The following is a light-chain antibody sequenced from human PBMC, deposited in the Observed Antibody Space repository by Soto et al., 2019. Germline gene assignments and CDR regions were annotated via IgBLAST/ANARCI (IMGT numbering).Light chain of an antibody. CDR3: ATRDNSLSSWV. CDR2: CND. Sequence: QSVLTQPPSASGTPGQRVTISCSGSSSNIGTNYVYWYKQLPGTAPKLLIYCNDQRPSGVPDRLSGSKSGTSASLAISGLRSEDEADYYCATRDNSLSSWVFGGGTKLTVL. V-gene: IGLV1-47*02. CDR1: SSNIGTNY. J-gene: IGLJ3*02.